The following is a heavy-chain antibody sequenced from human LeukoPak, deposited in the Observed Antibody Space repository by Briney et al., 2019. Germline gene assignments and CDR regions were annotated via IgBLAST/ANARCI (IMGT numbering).Heavy chain of an antibody. CDR1: GFTVSSNY. Sequence: GGSLRLSCAASGFTVSSNYMSWVRQAPGKGLEWVSFIFSSGNTYYADSVKGRFTISRDNSKNTLYLQMNGLTAEDTAVYYCARDRAGGNSPYGYWGRGTLVTVSS. CDR3: ARDRAGGNSPYGY. CDR2: IFSSGNT. V-gene: IGHV3-53*01. D-gene: IGHD4-23*01. J-gene: IGHJ4*02.